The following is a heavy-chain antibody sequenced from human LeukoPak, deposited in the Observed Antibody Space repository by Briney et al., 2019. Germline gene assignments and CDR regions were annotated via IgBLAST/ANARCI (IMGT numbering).Heavy chain of an antibody. D-gene: IGHD7-27*01. V-gene: IGHV4-59*01. CDR1: GGSISSYY. CDR3: ASRKLGNNY. J-gene: IGHJ4*02. Sequence: SETLSLTCTVSGGSISSYYWSWIRQPPGKGLEWIGYIYYNGRTDFNPSLKGRVTISSDTSKNQVSLKLSSVTAADTAVYYCASRKLGNNYWGQGTLVTVSS. CDR2: IYYNGRT.